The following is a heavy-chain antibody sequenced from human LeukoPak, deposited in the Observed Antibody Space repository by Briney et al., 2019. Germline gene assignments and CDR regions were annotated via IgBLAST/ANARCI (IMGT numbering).Heavy chain of an antibody. CDR1: GGTFSSYA. CDR2: IIPILGIA. D-gene: IGHD5-24*01. CDR3: ARGKDGYNYEGFQH. V-gene: IGHV1-69*04. J-gene: IGHJ1*01. Sequence: SVKVSCKASGGTFSSYAISWVRQAPGQGLEWMGGIIPILGIANYAQKFQGRVTITADKSTSTAYMELSSLRSEDTAVYYCARGKDGYNYEGFQHWGQGTLVTVSS.